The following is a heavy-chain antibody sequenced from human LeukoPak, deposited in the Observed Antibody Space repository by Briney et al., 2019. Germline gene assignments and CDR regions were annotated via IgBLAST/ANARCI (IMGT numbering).Heavy chain of an antibody. Sequence: GGSLRLSCVASGFPFSSYGMHWVRQAPGKGLEWVANIKQDGSEKYYVDSVKGRFTISRDNANNLLYLQMNSLRDEDTAVYYCGRAKDYSSIWGQGTLVTVSS. CDR1: GFPFSSYG. CDR2: IKQDGSEK. V-gene: IGHV3-7*04. D-gene: IGHD4-11*01. CDR3: GRAKDYSSI. J-gene: IGHJ4*02.